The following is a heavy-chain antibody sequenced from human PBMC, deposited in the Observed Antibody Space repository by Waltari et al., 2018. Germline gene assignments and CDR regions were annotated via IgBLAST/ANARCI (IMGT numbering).Heavy chain of an antibody. CDR2: ISVSGGST. D-gene: IGHD2-2*02. CDR1: GFTFSSDA. Sequence: EVQLLESGGGLVQPGGSLRLSCAAYGFTFSSDARRWDRQATGKGLEWVAAISVSGGSTYYANSVKGRFTISRDNSKNTLYLQMNSLRAEDTAVYYCAKGVVVVPAAIGHWYFDLWGRGTLVTVSS. CDR3: AKGVVVVPAAIGHWYFDL. J-gene: IGHJ2*01. V-gene: IGHV3-23*01.